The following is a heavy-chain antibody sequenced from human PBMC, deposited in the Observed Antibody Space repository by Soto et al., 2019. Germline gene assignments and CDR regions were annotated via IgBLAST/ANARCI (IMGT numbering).Heavy chain of an antibody. CDR3: ARAYGGNSGVFDY. CDR2: INHSGST. V-gene: IGHV4-34*01. Sequence: QVQLQQWGAGLLKPSETLSLTCAVYGRSFSGYYWSWIRQPPGKGLEWIGEINHSGSTNYNPSLKSRVTTSVDTSQNQFSLNLSSGTAADTAVYYCARAYGGNSGVFDYWGQGTLVTVSS. J-gene: IGHJ4*02. CDR1: GRSFSGYY. D-gene: IGHD4-17*01.